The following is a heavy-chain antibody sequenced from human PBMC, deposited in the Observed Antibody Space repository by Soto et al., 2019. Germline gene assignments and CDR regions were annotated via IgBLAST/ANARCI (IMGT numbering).Heavy chain of an antibody. D-gene: IGHD2-2*01. CDR3: ARSQGSSTSLEIYYYYYYGMDV. CDR1: GGTFSSYA. J-gene: IGHJ6*02. Sequence: QVQLVQSGAEVKKPGSSVKVSCKASGGTFSSYAISWVRQAPGQGLEWMGGIIPISGTANYAQKLQGRVTITADESTSTAYMERSSLRSEDTAVYYCARSQGSSTSLEIYYYYYYGMDVWGQGTTVTVSS. V-gene: IGHV1-69*01. CDR2: IIPISGTA.